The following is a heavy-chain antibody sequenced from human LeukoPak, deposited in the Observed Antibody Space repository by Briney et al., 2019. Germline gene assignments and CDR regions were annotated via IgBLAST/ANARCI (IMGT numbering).Heavy chain of an antibody. CDR1: GGSISSYS. D-gene: IGHD3-10*01. CDR3: ARGSSSGSYHPLDP. Sequence: SETLSLTCTVSGGSISSYSWSWIRQPPGKGLEWVGYVYYTGSINYNPSLKSRVTISVDTSKNQFSLKLSSVTAADTAVYYCARGSSSGSYHPLDPWGQGTLVTVSS. J-gene: IGHJ5*02. V-gene: IGHV4-59*01. CDR2: VYYTGSI.